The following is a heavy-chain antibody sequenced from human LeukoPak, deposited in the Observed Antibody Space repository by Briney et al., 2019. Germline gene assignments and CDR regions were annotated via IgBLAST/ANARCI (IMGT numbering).Heavy chain of an antibody. CDR3: ARTTYSSTLDY. J-gene: IGHJ4*02. D-gene: IGHD6-13*01. Sequence: PSETLSLTCTVSGGSISSGSYYWSWIRQPAGKGLEWIGRIYTSGSTNYNPSLKSRVTISVDTSKNQFSLKLSSVTAADTAVYYCARTTYSSTLDYWGQGTLVTVSS. V-gene: IGHV4-61*02. CDR2: IYTSGST. CDR1: GGSISSGSYY.